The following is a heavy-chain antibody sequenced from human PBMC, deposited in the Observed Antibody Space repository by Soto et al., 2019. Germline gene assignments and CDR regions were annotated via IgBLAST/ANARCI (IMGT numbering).Heavy chain of an antibody. CDR2: IYPGDSDT. J-gene: IGHJ6*02. V-gene: IGHV5-51*01. Sequence: GESLKICWKGSGHSFTNHWSVRMRQKPGKGLEWMGIIYPGDSDTRYSPSFQGQVTISADKSISTAYLQWSSLKASDTAMYYCARRGRGIGGYYYGMDVWGQGTTVTVSS. D-gene: IGHD3-16*01. CDR1: GHSFTNHW. CDR3: ARRGRGIGGYYYGMDV.